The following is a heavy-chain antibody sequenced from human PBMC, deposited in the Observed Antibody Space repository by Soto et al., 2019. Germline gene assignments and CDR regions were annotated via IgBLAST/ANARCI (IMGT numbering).Heavy chain of an antibody. V-gene: IGHV4-39*01. CDR2: IYYSGST. CDR3: ARGNYGSGKVYYYYGMDV. D-gene: IGHD3-10*01. Sequence: QLLESGPGLVKPSETLSLTCTVSGGSISSSSYYWGWIRQPPGKGLEWIGSIYYSGSTYYNPSLKSRVTISVDTSKNQFSLKLSSVTAADTAVYYCARGNYGSGKVYYYYGMDVWGQGTTVTVSS. J-gene: IGHJ6*02. CDR1: GGSISSSSYY.